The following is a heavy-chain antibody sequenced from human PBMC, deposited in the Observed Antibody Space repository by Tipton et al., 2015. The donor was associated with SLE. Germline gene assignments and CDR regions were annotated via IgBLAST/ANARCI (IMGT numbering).Heavy chain of an antibody. V-gene: IGHV3-48*03. J-gene: IGHJ4*02. CDR3: ARDGACSDSTCYSDY. D-gene: IGHD2-15*01. Sequence: GSLRLSCAVSGFTFRSYEMNWVRQAPGRGLEWVSYISSSGTTIYYADSVRGRFTISRDNAKNLLSLQMDSLRAEDTAIYYCARDGACSDSTCYSDYWGQGTLVTVSS. CDR2: ISSSGTTI. CDR1: GFTFRSYE.